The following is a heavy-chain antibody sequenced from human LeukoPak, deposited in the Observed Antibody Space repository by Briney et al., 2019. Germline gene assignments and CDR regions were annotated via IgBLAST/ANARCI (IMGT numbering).Heavy chain of an antibody. D-gene: IGHD6-13*01. CDR3: ARVESSSWVELI. Sequence: SETLSLTCTVSGGSISSYCWSWIRQPPGKGLEWIGYIYYSGSTNYNPSLKSRVTISVDTSKNQFSLKLSSVTAADTAVYYCARVESSSWVELIWGQGTMVTVSS. J-gene: IGHJ3*02. CDR2: IYYSGST. CDR1: GGSISSYC. V-gene: IGHV4-59*01.